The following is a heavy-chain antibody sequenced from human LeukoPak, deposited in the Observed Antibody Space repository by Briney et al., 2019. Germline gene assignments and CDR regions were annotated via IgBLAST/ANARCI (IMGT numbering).Heavy chain of an antibody. V-gene: IGHV4-30-2*01. CDR3: ARVPDTISYYYYYMDV. J-gene: IGHJ6*03. CDR1: GGSISSGGYY. D-gene: IGHD3-3*01. CDR2: IYHSGST. Sequence: SQTLSLTCTVSGGSISSGGYYWSWIRQPPGKGLEWIGYIYHSGSTYYNPSLKSRVTISVDRSKNQFSLKLSSVTAADTAVYYCARVPDTISYYYYYMDVWGKGTTVTVSS.